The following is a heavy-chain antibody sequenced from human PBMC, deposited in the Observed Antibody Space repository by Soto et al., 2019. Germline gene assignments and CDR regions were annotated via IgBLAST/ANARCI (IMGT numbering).Heavy chain of an antibody. Sequence: ASVKVSCKASGGTFSSYAISWVRQAPGQGLEWMGGIIPIFGTANYAQKFQGRVTITADESTSTAYMELSSLRSEDTAVYYCARTQYNWNPTYYYYGMDVWGQGTTVTVSS. V-gene: IGHV1-69*13. CDR2: IIPIFGTA. D-gene: IGHD1-20*01. CDR3: ARTQYNWNPTYYYYGMDV. CDR1: GGTFSSYA. J-gene: IGHJ6*02.